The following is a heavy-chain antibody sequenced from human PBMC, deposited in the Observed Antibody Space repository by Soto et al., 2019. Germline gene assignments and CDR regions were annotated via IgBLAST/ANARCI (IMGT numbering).Heavy chain of an antibody. CDR2: IDPSDSYT. CDR1: GYSFTSYW. V-gene: IGHV5-10-1*01. Sequence: GESLKISCKGSGYSFTSYWISWVRQMPGKGLEWMGRIDPSDSYTNYSPSFQGHVTISADKSISTAYLQWSSLKASDTAMYYCARPGDLRDYYYGMDVWGQGTTVTVSS. D-gene: IGHD3-16*01. J-gene: IGHJ6*02. CDR3: ARPGDLRDYYYGMDV.